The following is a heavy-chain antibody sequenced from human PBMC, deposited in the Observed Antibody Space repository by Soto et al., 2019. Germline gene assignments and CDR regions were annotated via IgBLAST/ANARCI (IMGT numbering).Heavy chain of an antibody. CDR3: AKAYYYDSSGYYPHYYYYGMDV. CDR1: GFTFSSYA. CDR2: ISGSGGST. V-gene: IGHV3-23*01. Sequence: GGSLRLSCAASGFTFSSYAMSWVRQAPGKGLEWVSAISGSGGSTYYADSVKGRFTISRDNSKNTLYLQMNSLRAEDTAVYYCAKAYYYDSSGYYPHYYYYGMDVWGQGTTVTVSS. D-gene: IGHD3-22*01. J-gene: IGHJ6*02.